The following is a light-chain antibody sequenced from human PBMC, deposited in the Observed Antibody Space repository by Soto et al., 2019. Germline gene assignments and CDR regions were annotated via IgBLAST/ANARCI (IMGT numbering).Light chain of an antibody. Sequence: QSVLTQPPSESAAPGQKVTISCSGSSSNIGINYVSWYQQFPATAPKIIIYDNNKRPSGIPDRFSASKSGTSATQDITGLQSGDDADYYCGAWDSSLSAGVFGGGTKLTVL. J-gene: IGLJ3*02. V-gene: IGLV1-51*01. CDR2: DNN. CDR1: SSNIGINY. CDR3: GAWDSSLSAGV.